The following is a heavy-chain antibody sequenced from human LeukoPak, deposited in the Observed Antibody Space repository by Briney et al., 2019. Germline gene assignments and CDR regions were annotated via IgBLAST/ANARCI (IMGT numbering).Heavy chain of an antibody. J-gene: IGHJ4*02. CDR1: GFTFSSYG. CDR3: AKDPQYSSGCYGYYFDY. V-gene: IGHV3-30*02. D-gene: IGHD6-19*01. Sequence: GGSPRLSCAASGFTFSSYGMHWVRQAPGKGLEWVAFIRYDGSNKYYADSVKGRFTISRDNSKNTLYLQMNSLRAEDTAVYYCAKDPQYSSGCYGYYFDYWGQGTLVTVSS. CDR2: IRYDGSNK.